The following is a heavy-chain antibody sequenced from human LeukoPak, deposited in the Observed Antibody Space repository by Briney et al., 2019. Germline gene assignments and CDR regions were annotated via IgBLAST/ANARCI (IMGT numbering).Heavy chain of an antibody. CDR2: ISSSSSYK. Sequence: AGGSLRLSCAASGFTFSDYYMSWIRQAPGKGLEWVSYISSSSSYKNYADSVKGRFTISRDNAKDSLYLQMNSLRAEDTAVYYCATGGGSNVYVKRWGQGTLVTVSS. CDR3: ATGGGSNVYVKR. J-gene: IGHJ4*02. V-gene: IGHV3-11*05. D-gene: IGHD1-14*01. CDR1: GFTFSDYY.